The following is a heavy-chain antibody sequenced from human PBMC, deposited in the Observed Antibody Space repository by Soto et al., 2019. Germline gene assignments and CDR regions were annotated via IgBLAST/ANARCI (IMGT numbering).Heavy chain of an antibody. V-gene: IGHV1-69*12. CDR2: IIPIFGTV. CDR3: ARSDCISTSCYSGFDP. J-gene: IGHJ5*02. CDR1: GGTFSSYA. Sequence: QVQLVQSGAEVKKPGSSVKVSCKASGGTFSSYAISWVRQAPGQGLEWMGGIIPIFGTVNYAQKFQGRVTITADESTSTAYMELSSLRSEDTAVYYCARSDCISTSCYSGFDPWGQGTQVTVSS. D-gene: IGHD2-2*01.